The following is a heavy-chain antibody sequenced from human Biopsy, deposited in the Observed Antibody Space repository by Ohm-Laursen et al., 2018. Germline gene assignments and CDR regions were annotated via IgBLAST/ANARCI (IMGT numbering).Heavy chain of an antibody. CDR1: GGTFSNYA. V-gene: IGHV1-69*17. Sequence: SSVKVSCKVSGGTFSNYAISWVRQAPGEGLEWMGGIIAVSGLVNYAPKFQGRVSITADKSTTTAYMELSNLKSEDTAVYYCAAPFQYYDSWGGYPPFDHWGQGTLVTVSS. J-gene: IGHJ4*02. D-gene: IGHD3-3*01. CDR3: AAPFQYYDSWGGYPPFDH. CDR2: IIAVSGLV.